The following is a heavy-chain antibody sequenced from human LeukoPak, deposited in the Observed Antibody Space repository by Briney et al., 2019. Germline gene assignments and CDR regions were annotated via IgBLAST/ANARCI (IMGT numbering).Heavy chain of an antibody. J-gene: IGHJ4*02. V-gene: IGHV3-30*02. CDR2: IRYEGNNK. D-gene: IGHD3-22*01. CDR1: GFTFSSYG. Sequence: PGGSLRLSCAASGFTFSSYGMHWVRQAPDKGLEWVAFIRYEGNNKYYVDSVKGRFTITRDNSKNTLYLQMNSLRAEDTAVYYCAKVVTTYYYDTSGYSDYWGQGTLVTVSS. CDR3: AKVVTTYYYDTSGYSDY.